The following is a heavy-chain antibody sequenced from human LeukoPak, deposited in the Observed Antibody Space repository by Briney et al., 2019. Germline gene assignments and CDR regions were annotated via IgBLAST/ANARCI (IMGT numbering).Heavy chain of an antibody. Sequence: ASVKVSCKASGYTFTSYGISWVRQAPGQGLEWMGWTSAHNDDTSYAETLRGRLTMTTDISTSTAYMELTSLRSDDTAVYYCARDWDSRNDYFDPWGQGTLVTVSS. D-gene: IGHD1-1*01. CDR2: TSAHNDDT. CDR3: ARDWDSRNDYFDP. V-gene: IGHV1-18*01. J-gene: IGHJ4*02. CDR1: GYTFTSYG.